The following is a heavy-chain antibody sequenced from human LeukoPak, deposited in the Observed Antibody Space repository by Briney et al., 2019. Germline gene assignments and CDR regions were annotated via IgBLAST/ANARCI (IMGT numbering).Heavy chain of an antibody. CDR2: INHSGST. D-gene: IGHD4-17*01. J-gene: IGHJ4*02. Sequence: PSETLSLTCTVSGGSISSYYWSWIRQPPGKGLEWIGEINHSGSTNYNPSLKSRVTISVDTSKNQFSLKLSSVTAADTAVYYCARRSLTTSGNFDYWGQGTLVTVSS. CDR3: ARRSLTTSGNFDY. V-gene: IGHV4-34*01. CDR1: GGSISSYY.